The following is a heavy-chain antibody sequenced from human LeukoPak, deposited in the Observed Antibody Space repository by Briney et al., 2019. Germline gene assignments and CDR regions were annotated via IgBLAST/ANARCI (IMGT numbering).Heavy chain of an antibody. D-gene: IGHD5-24*01. Sequence: ASVKVSCKASGGTFSSYAISWVRQAPGQGLEWMGGIIPIFGTANYAQKFQGRVTITADESTSTAYMELSSLRSEDTAVYHCARDGRGGYNNWGQGTLVTVSS. CDR2: IIPIFGTA. V-gene: IGHV1-69*13. CDR3: ARDGRGGYNN. CDR1: GGTFSSYA. J-gene: IGHJ4*02.